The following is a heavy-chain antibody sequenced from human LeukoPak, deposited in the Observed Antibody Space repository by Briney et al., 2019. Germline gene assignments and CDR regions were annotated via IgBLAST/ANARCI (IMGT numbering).Heavy chain of an antibody. Sequence: QPGGSLRLSCAASGFTFSSYWMHWVRQAPGKGLEWVSIIYSGGSTYYADSVKGRFTISRDNSKNTLYLQMNSLRAEDTAVYYCTLAMYCSGGTCHLDYWGQGTLVTVSS. CDR3: TLAMYCSGGTCHLDY. V-gene: IGHV3-53*01. D-gene: IGHD2-15*01. CDR2: IYSGGST. J-gene: IGHJ4*02. CDR1: GFTFSSYW.